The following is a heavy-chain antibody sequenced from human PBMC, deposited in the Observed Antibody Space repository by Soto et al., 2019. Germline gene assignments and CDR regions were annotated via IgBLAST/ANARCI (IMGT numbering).Heavy chain of an antibody. CDR1: GFTFSTYA. J-gene: IGHJ4*02. CDR2: ISSGGDKT. Sequence: GGSLRLSCSASGFTFSTYAMHWVRQAPGEGLEYVSAISSGGDKTYYADSVKGRFTISRDNSRNTLVLQMTSLRADDTAMYYCVKEKSKTLRPDCWGQGTLVTVSS. D-gene: IGHD6-6*01. CDR3: VKEKSKTLRPDC. V-gene: IGHV3-64D*06.